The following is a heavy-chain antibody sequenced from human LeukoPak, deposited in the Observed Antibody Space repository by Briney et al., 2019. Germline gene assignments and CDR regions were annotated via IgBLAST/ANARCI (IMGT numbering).Heavy chain of an antibody. CDR2: INPNSGGT. CDR1: GYTFTGYY. D-gene: IGHD6-19*01. J-gene: IGHJ4*02. Sequence: ASVKASCKASGYTFTGYYMHWVRQAPGQGLEWMGWINPNSGGTNYAQKFQGRVTMTRDTSISTAYMELSRLRSDDTAVYYCARALTRYSSGWYSFYWGQGTLVTVSS. V-gene: IGHV1-2*02. CDR3: ARALTRYSSGWYSFY.